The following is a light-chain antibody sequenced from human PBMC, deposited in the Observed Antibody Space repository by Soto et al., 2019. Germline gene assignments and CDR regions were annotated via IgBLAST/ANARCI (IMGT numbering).Light chain of an antibody. V-gene: IGKV3D-15*01. CDR1: ESVSST. CDR2: GAS. CDR3: QQYDILLQT. J-gene: IGKJ1*01. Sequence: MTLSLAALSVKKEERATLSCRASESVSSTLAWYQQKPGQTPRLLISGASNRATGIPARFSGSGSGTDFTLTISRLQPEDFAVYYCQQYDILLQTSCQGS.